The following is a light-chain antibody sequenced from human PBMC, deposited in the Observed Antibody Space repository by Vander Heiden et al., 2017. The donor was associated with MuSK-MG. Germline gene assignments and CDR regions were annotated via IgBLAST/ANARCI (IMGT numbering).Light chain of an antibody. J-gene: IGKJ1*01. Sequence: DIVMTQSPDSLAVSLGERATINCESSQSVLYSSNNKNYLAWYQQKPGQPPKLLIYWASTRESGVPDRFSGSGSGTDFTLTISSLQAEDVAVYYCQQYVSTPLTFGQGTKVEIK. CDR3: QQYVSTPLT. CDR1: QSVLYSSNNKNY. CDR2: WAS. V-gene: IGKV4-1*01.